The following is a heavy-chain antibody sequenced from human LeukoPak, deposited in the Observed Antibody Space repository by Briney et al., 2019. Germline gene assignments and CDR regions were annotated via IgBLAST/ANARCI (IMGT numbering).Heavy chain of an antibody. CDR2: IIPIFGTA. D-gene: IGHD3-3*01. CDR1: GGTFSSYA. Sequence: ASVKVSCKASGGTFSSYAISWVRQAPGQGLEWMGRIIPIFGTANYAQKFQGRVTITTDESTSTAYMELSSLRSEDTAVYYCARGFRSGYYFDYWGQGTLVTVSS. J-gene: IGHJ4*02. V-gene: IGHV1-69*05. CDR3: ARGFRSGYYFDY.